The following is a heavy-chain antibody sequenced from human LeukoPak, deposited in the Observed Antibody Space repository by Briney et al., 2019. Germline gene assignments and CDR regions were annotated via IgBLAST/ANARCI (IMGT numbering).Heavy chain of an antibody. J-gene: IGHJ4*02. V-gene: IGHV3-23*01. CDR3: AKGVAAADTGSDY. Sequence: GGPLRLSCAASGFTFSSYAMSWVRQAPGKGLEWVSAISGSGGSTYYADSVKGRFTIPRDNSKNTLYLQMNSLRAEDTAVYYCAKGVAAADTGSDYWGQGTLVTVSS. D-gene: IGHD6-13*01. CDR1: GFTFSSYA. CDR2: ISGSGGST.